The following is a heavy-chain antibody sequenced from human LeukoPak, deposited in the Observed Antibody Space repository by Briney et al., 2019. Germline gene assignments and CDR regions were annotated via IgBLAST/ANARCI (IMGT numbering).Heavy chain of an antibody. CDR1: GGSFSGYY. CDR2: INHSGST. CDR3: ARVLSGRGSLYDYYYYMDV. Sequence: PSETLSLTCAVYGGSFSGYYWSWIRQPPGKGLEWIGEINHSGSTNYNPSLKSRVTISVDTSKNQFSLKLSSVTAADTAVYYCARVLSGRGSLYDYYYYMDVWGKGTTATISS. V-gene: IGHV4-34*01. J-gene: IGHJ6*03. D-gene: IGHD3-10*01.